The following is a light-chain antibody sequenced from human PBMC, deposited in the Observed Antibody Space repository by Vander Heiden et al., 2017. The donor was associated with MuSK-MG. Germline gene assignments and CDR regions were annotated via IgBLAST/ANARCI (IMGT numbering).Light chain of an antibody. V-gene: IGLV3-10*01. Sequence: SYELTQPPSVSVSPGQTARITCSGDALPRKYAYRYQAESGQPPGVVLYEDTKRHSGIPARISGSSSGTMATMTSSGAQEEDEGDYYCDSVDSTGNQRVFGGGTKLTVL. J-gene: IGLJ3*02. CDR3: DSVDSTGNQRV. CDR2: EDT. CDR1: ALPRKY.